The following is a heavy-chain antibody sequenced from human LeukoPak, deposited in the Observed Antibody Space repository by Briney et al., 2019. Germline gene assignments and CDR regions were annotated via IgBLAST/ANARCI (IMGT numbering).Heavy chain of an antibody. J-gene: IGHJ4*02. CDR1: GGSISTYY. D-gene: IGHD5-12*01. Sequence: PSETLSLTCTVSGGSISTYYWSWIRQPPGKGLEWIGYIYYTGSTNYNPSLKCRVTISVDTSKNQFSLKLSSVTAADTAVYYCARAIWWLPDCWGQGTLVTVSS. CDR2: IYYTGST. CDR3: ARAIWWLPDC. V-gene: IGHV4-59*01.